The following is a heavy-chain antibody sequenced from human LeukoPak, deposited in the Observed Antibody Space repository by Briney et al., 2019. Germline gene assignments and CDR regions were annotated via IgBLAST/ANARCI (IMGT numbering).Heavy chain of an antibody. CDR2: IKSKTDGGTT. CDR1: GFTFSNAW. D-gene: IGHD3-3*01. CDR3: TIESYDFWSGYPQYYFDY. J-gene: IGHJ4*02. Sequence: GGSLRLSCAASGFTFSNAWMSWVRQAPGKGLEWVGRIKSKTDGGTTDYAAPVKGRFTISRDDSKNTLYLQMNSLKTEDAAVYYCTIESYDFWSGYPQYYFDYWGQGTLVTVSS. V-gene: IGHV3-15*01.